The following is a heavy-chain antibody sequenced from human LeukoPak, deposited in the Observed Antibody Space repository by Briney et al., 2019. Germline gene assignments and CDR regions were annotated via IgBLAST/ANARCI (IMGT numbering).Heavy chain of an antibody. CDR1: GGSISSSSYY. D-gene: IGHD6-13*01. CDR2: IYYSGST. CDR3: ASRSAYSSPVYYMDV. Sequence: SETLSLTCTVSGGSISSSSYYWGWIRQPPGKGLGWIGSIYYSGSTYYNPSLKSRVTISVDTSKNQFSLKLSSVTAADTAVYYCASRSAYSSPVYYMDVWGKGTTVTVSS. V-gene: IGHV4-39*07. J-gene: IGHJ6*03.